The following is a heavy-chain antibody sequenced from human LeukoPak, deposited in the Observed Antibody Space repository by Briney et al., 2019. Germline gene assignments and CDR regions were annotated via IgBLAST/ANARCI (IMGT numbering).Heavy chain of an antibody. D-gene: IGHD3-10*01. CDR3: ARDCWDYGSGSYCGIDY. Sequence: PGGSLRLSCAASGFTLRDYAIHWVRQAPGKGLEWVSSITSSSNYIYYADSVKGRFTISRDNAKNSLYLQMNSLRAEDTTVYYCARDCWDYGSGSYCGIDYWGQGTLVTVSS. J-gene: IGHJ4*02. CDR2: ITSSSNYI. CDR1: GFTLRDYA. V-gene: IGHV3-21*03.